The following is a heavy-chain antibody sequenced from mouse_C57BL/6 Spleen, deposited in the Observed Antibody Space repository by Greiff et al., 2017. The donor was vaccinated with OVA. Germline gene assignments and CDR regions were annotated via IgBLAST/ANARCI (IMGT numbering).Heavy chain of an antibody. J-gene: IGHJ4*01. CDR3: ARAGIYYYGSSYVRNAMDD. V-gene: IGHV1-69*01. Sequence: QVQLQQSGAELVMPGASVKLSCKASGYTFTSYWMHWVKQRPGQGLEWIGEIDPSDSYTNYNQKFKGKSTLTVDKSSSTAYMQLSSLTSEDSAVYYCARAGIYYYGSSYVRNAMDDWGQGTSVTVSS. CDR1: GYTFTSYW. CDR2: IDPSDSYT. D-gene: IGHD1-1*01.